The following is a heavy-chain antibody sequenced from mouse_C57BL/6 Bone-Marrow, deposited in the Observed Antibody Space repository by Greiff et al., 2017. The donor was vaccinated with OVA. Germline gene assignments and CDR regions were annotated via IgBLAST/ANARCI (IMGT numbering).Heavy chain of an antibody. CDR1: GYTFTSYG. CDR2: IYPRSGNN. J-gene: IGHJ1*03. D-gene: IGHD1-1*01. V-gene: IGHV1-81*01. CDR3: ARGVYGRRYFDV. Sequence: VQLQQSGAELARPGASVKLSCKASGYTFTSYGISWVKQRTGQGLEWIGEIYPRSGNNYYNEKFKGKATLTADKSSSKAYMELRSLTSEDSAVYFCARGVYGRRYFDVWGTGTTVTVSS.